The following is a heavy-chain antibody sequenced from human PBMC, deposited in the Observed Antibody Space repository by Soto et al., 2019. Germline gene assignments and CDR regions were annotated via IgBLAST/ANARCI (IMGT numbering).Heavy chain of an antibody. Sequence: QVQLVQSGAEVKKPGSSVKVSCKASGGTFSSYAISWVRQAPGQGLEWMGGIIPIFGTANYAQKFQGRVTMPADESTSTAYMELSSLRSEDTAVYYCARDAGYCISTSCYGNDAFEIWGQGTMVTVSS. D-gene: IGHD2-2*01. CDR2: IIPIFGTA. CDR1: GGTFSSYA. J-gene: IGHJ3*02. V-gene: IGHV1-69*12. CDR3: ARDAGYCISTSCYGNDAFEI.